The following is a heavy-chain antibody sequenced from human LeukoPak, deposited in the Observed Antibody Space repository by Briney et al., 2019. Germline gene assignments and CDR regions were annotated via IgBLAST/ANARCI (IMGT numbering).Heavy chain of an antibody. D-gene: IGHD3-22*01. V-gene: IGHV4-39*01. CDR1: GGSISSSNNY. Sequence: SETLSLTCTVSGGSISSSNNYWGWIRPPPGKGLEWIGSIYYSGSTYYNPSLKSRITISVDTSKNQFYLKLNSVTAADTAVYYCARLPYPYDSSGSPPLDYWGQGTLVTVSS. CDR3: ARLPYPYDSSGSPPLDY. J-gene: IGHJ4*02. CDR2: IYYSGST.